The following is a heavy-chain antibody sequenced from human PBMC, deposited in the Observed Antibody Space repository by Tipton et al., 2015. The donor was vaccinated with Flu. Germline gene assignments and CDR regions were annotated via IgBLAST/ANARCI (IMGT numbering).Heavy chain of an antibody. D-gene: IGHD1-7*01. V-gene: IGHV4-59*01. Sequence: LSLTCTVSGGSISSYYWSWIRQPPGKGLEWIGYIYYSGSTNYNPSLKSRVTISVDTSKNQFSLKLSSVTAADTVVYYCARGANWNYGKDAFDIWGQGTMVTVSS. J-gene: IGHJ3*02. CDR2: IYYSGST. CDR3: ARGANWNYGKDAFDI. CDR1: GGSISSYY.